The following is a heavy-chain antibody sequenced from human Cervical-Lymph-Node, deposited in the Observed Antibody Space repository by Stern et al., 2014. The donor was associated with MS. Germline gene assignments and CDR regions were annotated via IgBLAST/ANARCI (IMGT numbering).Heavy chain of an antibody. D-gene: IGHD1-1*01. CDR1: GFTFRSWS. V-gene: IGHV3-30*10. J-gene: IGHJ3*02. Sequence: HVQLVESGGGVVHPGTSRRLSCTAIGFTFRSWSLHWVRQAPGHGLEWVAGISHDETFEDFTDSVKGRFTISRDTSKNTVYLHMDSLRPEDTAVYYCTSGTNVAIAAFDIWGQGTMVAV. CDR3: TSGTNVAIAAFDI. CDR2: ISHDETFE.